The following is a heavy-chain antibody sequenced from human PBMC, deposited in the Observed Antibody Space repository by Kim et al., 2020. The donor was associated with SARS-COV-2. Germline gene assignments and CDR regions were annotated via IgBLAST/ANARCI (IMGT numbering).Heavy chain of an antibody. J-gene: IGHJ4*02. Sequence: GGSLRLSCAASGLTVRNNHMTWIRQAPGKGLEWVSVIFWGGSIYHAASVQGRFTISRDYSKNILSLQLNSLRVEDTAIYYCARDPVGDGYIFFDYWGRGTLLTVSS. CDR1: GLTVRNNH. CDR2: IFWGGSI. V-gene: IGHV3-53*01. CDR3: ARDPVGDGYIFFDY. D-gene: IGHD5-18*01.